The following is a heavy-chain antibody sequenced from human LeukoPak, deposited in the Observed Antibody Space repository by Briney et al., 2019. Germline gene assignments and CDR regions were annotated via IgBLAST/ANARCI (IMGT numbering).Heavy chain of an antibody. CDR3: ARDVVVVPAAHNWFDP. CDR1: GYTFTNYG. Sequence: ASVKVSCKASGYTFTNYGITWVRQAPGQGREWMGWISVYNGNTNYVQKLQGRVTMTTDTSTSTAYMELRSLRSDDTAVYYCARDVVVVPAAHNWFDPWGQGTLVTVSS. V-gene: IGHV1-18*01. D-gene: IGHD2-2*01. J-gene: IGHJ5*02. CDR2: ISVYNGNT.